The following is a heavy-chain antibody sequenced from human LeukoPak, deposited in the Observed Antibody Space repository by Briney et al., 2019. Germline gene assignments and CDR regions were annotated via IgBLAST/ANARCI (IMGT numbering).Heavy chain of an antibody. Sequence: PGASVKVSCKASGYTFTDYDMHWVRQAPGQGLEWMGWINPNTGGTIYAQKFQGRVIMTRDTSISTAYMELSRVRSDDTAVYYCARARYKGSHLPSDYWGQGTLVTVSS. CDR3: ARARYKGSHLPSDY. CDR1: GYTFTDYD. J-gene: IGHJ4*02. CDR2: INPNTGGT. D-gene: IGHD1-14*01. V-gene: IGHV1-2*02.